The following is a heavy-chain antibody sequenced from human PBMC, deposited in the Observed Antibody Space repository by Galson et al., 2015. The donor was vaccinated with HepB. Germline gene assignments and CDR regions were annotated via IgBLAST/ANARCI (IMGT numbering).Heavy chain of an antibody. D-gene: IGHD6-13*01. CDR3: VKVLKWQQLVGAIDY. J-gene: IGHJ4*02. Sequence: SLRLSCAASGFTFSSYAMHWVRQAPGKGLEYVSAISSNGGSTYYADSVKGRFTISRDNSKNTLYLQMSSLRAEDTAVYYCVKVLKWQQLVGAIDYWGQGTLVTVSS. CDR1: GFTFSSYA. V-gene: IGHV3-64D*06. CDR2: ISSNGGST.